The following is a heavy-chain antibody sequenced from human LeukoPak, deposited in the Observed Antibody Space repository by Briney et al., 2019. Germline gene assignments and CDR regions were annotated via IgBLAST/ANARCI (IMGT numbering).Heavy chain of an antibody. D-gene: IGHD5-18*01. CDR2: IIPFLNIT. CDR3: ARDQGLTAPPPSGLDV. J-gene: IGHJ6*02. V-gene: IGHV1-69*04. Sequence: GSSVNDTCKTSGGTFSNSAITWVRQAPGQGLEWMGRIIPFLNITSYAQKFQGRVTITADTSTSTVYMEMSSLRSEETAVYYCARDQGLTAPPPSGLDVWGQGTTVIVSS. CDR1: GGTFSNSA.